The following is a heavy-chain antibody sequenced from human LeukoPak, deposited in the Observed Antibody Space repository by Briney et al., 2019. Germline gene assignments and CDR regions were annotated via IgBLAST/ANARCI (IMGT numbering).Heavy chain of an antibody. CDR3: ARVRGYVMEDYFDY. Sequence: PSETLSLTCTVSGGSISSYYWSWIRQPPGKGLEWIGYIYYSGSTNYKPSLKSQVTVSVETSKNQFALKLRSVTAADTAVYYCARVRGYVMEDYFDYWGQGTLVTVSS. D-gene: IGHD6-13*01. CDR2: IYYSGST. J-gene: IGHJ4*02. CDR1: GGSISSYY. V-gene: IGHV4-59*01.